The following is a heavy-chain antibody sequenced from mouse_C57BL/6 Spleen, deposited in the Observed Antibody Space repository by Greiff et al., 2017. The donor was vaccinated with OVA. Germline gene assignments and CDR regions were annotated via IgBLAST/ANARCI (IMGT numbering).Heavy chain of an antibody. D-gene: IGHD2-3*01. CDR1: GYTFTSYW. Sequence: QVQLQQPGTELVKPGASVKLSCKASGYTFTSYWMHWVKQRPGQGLEWIGNINPSNGGPNYNEKFKSKATLTVDKSSSTSYMQLSSLTSEDSAVYYCARKDGYDAMDYWGQGTSVTVSS. J-gene: IGHJ4*01. CDR3: ARKDGYDAMDY. V-gene: IGHV1-53*01. CDR2: INPSNGGP.